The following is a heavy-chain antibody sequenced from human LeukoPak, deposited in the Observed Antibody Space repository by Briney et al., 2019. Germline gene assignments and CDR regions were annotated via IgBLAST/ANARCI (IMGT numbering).Heavy chain of an antibody. Sequence: SETLSLTCTVSGGSISSGDYYWSWIRQPPGKGLGWIGYIYYSGSTYYNPSLKSRVTISVDTSKNQFSLKLSSVTAADTAVYYCAREVDCSSTSCYGYYMDVWGKGTTVTVSS. CDR2: IYYSGST. J-gene: IGHJ6*03. CDR3: AREVDCSSTSCYGYYMDV. V-gene: IGHV4-30-4*08. D-gene: IGHD2-2*01. CDR1: GGSISSGDYY.